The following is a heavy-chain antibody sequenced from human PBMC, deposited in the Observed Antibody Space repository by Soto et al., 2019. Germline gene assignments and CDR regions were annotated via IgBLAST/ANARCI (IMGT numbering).Heavy chain of an antibody. CDR1: GFTVSSNY. V-gene: IGHV3-66*01. CDR3: ARDKLWFGELSRFDP. J-gene: IGHJ5*02. Sequence: GESLKISCAASGFTVSSNYMSWVRQAPGKGLEWVSVIYSGGSTYYADSVKGRFTISRDNSKNTLYLQMNSLRAEDTAVYYCARDKLWFGELSRFDPWGQGTLVTVSS. D-gene: IGHD3-10*01. CDR2: IYSGGST.